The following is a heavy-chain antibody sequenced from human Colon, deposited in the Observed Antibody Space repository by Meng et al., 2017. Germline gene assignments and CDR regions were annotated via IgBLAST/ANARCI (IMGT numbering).Heavy chain of an antibody. CDR2: IRTKPNDYAT. V-gene: IGHV3-73*02. D-gene: IGHD1-14*01. Sequence: VQLVDSGGGWDLRGGSRELSCVCSCFTCIVSAMKWVLQTSGKGREWVGRIRTKPNDYATAYAPSVRGRFTISRDDSKNTVYLQMNSLKIEDTAVYYCSTGDYCGFWGQGTLVTVSS. CDR1: CFTCIVSA. J-gene: IGHJ4*02. CDR3: STGDYCGF.